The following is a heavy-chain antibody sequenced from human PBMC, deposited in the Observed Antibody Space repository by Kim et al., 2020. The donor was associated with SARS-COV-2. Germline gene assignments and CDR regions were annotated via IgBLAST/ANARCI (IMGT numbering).Heavy chain of an antibody. V-gene: IGHV4-59*08. CDR1: GGSISSYY. D-gene: IGHD3-9*01. CDR2: IYYSGST. J-gene: IGHJ3*02. Sequence: SETLSLTCTVSGGSISSYYWSWIRQPPGKGLEWIGYIYYSGSTNYNPSLKSRVTISVDTSKNQFSLKLSSVTAADTAVYYCARLSHYDILTGYMAPPQTSNSGSYKPPAGDDAFDIWGQGTMVTVSS. CDR3: ARLSHYDILTGYMAPPQTSNSGSYKPPAGDDAFDI.